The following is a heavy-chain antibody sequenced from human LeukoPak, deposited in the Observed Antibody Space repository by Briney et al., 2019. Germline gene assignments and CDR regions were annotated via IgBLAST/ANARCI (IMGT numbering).Heavy chain of an antibody. CDR3: ARVYYASWSGQPLSQHWLDP. J-gene: IGHJ5*02. V-gene: IGHV3-23*01. D-gene: IGHD3-3*01. CDR2: ISGSGGST. CDR1: GFTFSSYG. Sequence: GGSLRLSCAASGFTFSSYGMSWVRQAPGKGLEWVSAISGSGGSTYYADSVKGRFTISRDNSKNTLYLQMNGLRVEDTAIYYCARVYYASWSGQPLSQHWLDPWGQGALVTVSS.